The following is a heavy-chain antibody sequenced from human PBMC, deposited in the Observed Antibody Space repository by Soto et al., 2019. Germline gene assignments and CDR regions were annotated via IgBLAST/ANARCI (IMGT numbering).Heavy chain of an antibody. CDR2: ISYDGSNE. CDR3: TRETMTIRLYFDY. D-gene: IGHD3-3*01. J-gene: IGHJ4*02. Sequence: LRLSCAASGFTFSSYAMHWVRQAPGKGLEWVAVISYDGSNEYYADSVKGRFTISRDNSKNTLYLQVNSLRAEDTAMYYCTRETMTIRLYFDYWGQGALVTVSS. CDR1: GFTFSSYA. V-gene: IGHV3-30-3*01.